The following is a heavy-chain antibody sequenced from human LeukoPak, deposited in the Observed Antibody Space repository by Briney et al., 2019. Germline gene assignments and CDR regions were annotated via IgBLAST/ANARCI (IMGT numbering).Heavy chain of an antibody. Sequence: PGGSLRLSCAASGFTVSSNYMSWVRQAPGKGLEWVSVIYSGGSTYYADSVKGRFTISRDNSKNTLYLQMNSLRAEDTAVYYCAREESYYDSSAFDIWGQGTMVTVSS. CDR1: GFTVSSNY. V-gene: IGHV3-53*01. CDR2: IYSGGST. CDR3: AREESYYDSSAFDI. J-gene: IGHJ3*02. D-gene: IGHD3-22*01.